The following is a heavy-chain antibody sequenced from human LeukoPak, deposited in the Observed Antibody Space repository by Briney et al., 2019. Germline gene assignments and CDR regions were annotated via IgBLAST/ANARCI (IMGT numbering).Heavy chain of an antibody. D-gene: IGHD3-10*01. Sequence: PGGSLRLSCAASGFTFDDYAMHWVRQAPGKGLEWVSGISWNSGSIGYADSVKGRFTISRDNSKNTLYLQMNSLRAEDTAVYYCAKDQAYYGSGSRNDYWGQGTLVTVSS. J-gene: IGHJ4*02. CDR2: ISWNSGSI. V-gene: IGHV3-9*01. CDR1: GFTFDDYA. CDR3: AKDQAYYGSGSRNDY.